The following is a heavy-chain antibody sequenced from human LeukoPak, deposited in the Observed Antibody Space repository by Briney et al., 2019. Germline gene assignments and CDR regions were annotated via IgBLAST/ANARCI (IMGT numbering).Heavy chain of an antibody. CDR1: GFTVDSNY. D-gene: IGHD3-22*01. V-gene: IGHV3-53*01. CDR3: ARGDDSGYYDYFDY. J-gene: IGHJ4*02. Sequence: GGSLRLSCAASGFTVDSNYLSWVRQAPGKGLEWVSTIYTGGNTYYAASVKGRFTISRDFSKNTVFLHVNSLRAEDTAMYYCARGDDSGYYDYFDYWGQGALVTVSS. CDR2: IYTGGNT.